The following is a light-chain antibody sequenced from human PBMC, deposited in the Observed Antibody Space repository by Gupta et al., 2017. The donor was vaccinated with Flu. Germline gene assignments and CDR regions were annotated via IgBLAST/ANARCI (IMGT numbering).Light chain of an antibody. Sequence: DIVFTQSPATLYLSPGERATLSVTSSQSVSSYLAWYQQKPGQAPRLLIYDASNSATGIPARFSGSGSGTEFTLTISSLEPEDFAVYYCQQRCDWPLTFGQGTRVDIK. J-gene: IGKJ2*01. CDR2: DAS. V-gene: IGKV3-11*01. CDR3: QQRCDWPLT. CDR1: QSVSSY.